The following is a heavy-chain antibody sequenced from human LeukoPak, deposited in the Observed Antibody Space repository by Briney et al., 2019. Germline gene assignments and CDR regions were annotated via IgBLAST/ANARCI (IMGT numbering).Heavy chain of an antibody. V-gene: IGHV4-59*12. CDR3: AREDDSSGYYTSNFDY. D-gene: IGHD3-22*01. Sequence: SETLSLTCTISGSSISSYYWSWIRQPPGKGLEWIGYIYYSGSTNYNPSLKSRVTISVDTSKNQFSLKLSSVTAADTAVYYCAREDDSSGYYTSNFDYWGQGTLVTVSS. CDR1: GSSISSYY. CDR2: IYYSGST. J-gene: IGHJ4*02.